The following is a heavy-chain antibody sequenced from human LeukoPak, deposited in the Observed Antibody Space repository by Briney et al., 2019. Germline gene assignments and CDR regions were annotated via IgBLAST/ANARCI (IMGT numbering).Heavy chain of an antibody. CDR2: IYNSGSA. CDR3: AGRRDQTDVSWIDY. V-gene: IGHV4-59*08. CDR1: GVSINNYY. J-gene: IGHJ4*02. Sequence: SETLSLTCTVSGVSINNYYWSWIRQPPGKGLEWIGYIYNSGSADYNPSLKSRVTISVDTSKNQLSLKLSSVTAADTAVYFCAGRRDQTDVSWIDYWGQGTLVTVSS. D-gene: IGHD2-21*01.